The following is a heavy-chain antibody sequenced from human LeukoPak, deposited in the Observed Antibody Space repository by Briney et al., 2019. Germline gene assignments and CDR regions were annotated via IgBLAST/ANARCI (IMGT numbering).Heavy chain of an antibody. J-gene: IGHJ6*02. CDR3: ARDGHGEYQLLSYYYYYYGMDV. Sequence: PGGSLRLSCAASGFNFHDYAMHWVRQAPGKGLEWVAVISYDGSNKYYADSVKGRFTISRDNSKNTLYLQMNSLRAEDTAVYYCARDGHGEYQLLSYYYYYYGMDVWGQGTTVTVSS. CDR1: GFNFHDYA. V-gene: IGHV3-30*04. D-gene: IGHD2-2*01. CDR2: ISYDGSNK.